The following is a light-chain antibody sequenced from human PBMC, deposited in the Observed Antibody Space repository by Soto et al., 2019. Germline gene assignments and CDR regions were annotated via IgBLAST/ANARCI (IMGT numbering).Light chain of an antibody. CDR2: GAS. Sequence: EIVMTQTPATLSVSPGERANLSCRASQSVSSNLAWYQQKPGQAPRLLIYGASTRATGIQARFSGSGSGTEFTLTISSLQSEDVAVYYCQQYNNWPPYTFGQGTKLEIK. CDR1: QSVSSN. J-gene: IGKJ2*01. V-gene: IGKV3-15*01. CDR3: QQYNNWPPYT.